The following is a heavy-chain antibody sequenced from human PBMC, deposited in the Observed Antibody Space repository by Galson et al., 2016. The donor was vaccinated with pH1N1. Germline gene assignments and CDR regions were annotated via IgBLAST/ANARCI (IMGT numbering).Heavy chain of an antibody. D-gene: IGHD4-23*01. J-gene: IGHJ5*02. CDR1: GGSISSRNW. V-gene: IGHV4-4*02. CDR3: ARDGRDYGGAWQYKYFDT. Sequence: ETLSLTCADSGGSISSRNWWSWVRQPPGQGLEWIGEIYHIGGTNYNPSLKSRVTISLDKSKNHFTLTLASVTAADTAVYYWARDGRDYGGAWQYKYFDTWGQGTLVTVSS. CDR2: IYHIGGT.